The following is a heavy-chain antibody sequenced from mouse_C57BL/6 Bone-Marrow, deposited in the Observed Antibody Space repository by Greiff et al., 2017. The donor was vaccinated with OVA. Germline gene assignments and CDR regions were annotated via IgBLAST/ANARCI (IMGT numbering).Heavy chain of an antibody. Sequence: VQLQQSGAELVRPGASVTLSCKASGYTFTDYEMHWVKQTPVHGLEWIGAIDPETGGTAYNQKFKGKAILTADKSSSTAYMELRSLTSEDSAVYYCTRAITTVVARVDYWGQGTSVTVSS. J-gene: IGHJ4*01. D-gene: IGHD1-1*01. CDR3: TRAITTVVARVDY. V-gene: IGHV1-15*01. CDR1: GYTFTDYE. CDR2: IDPETGGT.